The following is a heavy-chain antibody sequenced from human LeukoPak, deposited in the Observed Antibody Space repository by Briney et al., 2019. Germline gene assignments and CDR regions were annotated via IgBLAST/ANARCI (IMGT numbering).Heavy chain of an antibody. V-gene: IGHV3-48*01. CDR2: ISDSSAM. CDR1: GFTFSTYS. CDR3: ARVSWTPNSGWYYFDY. D-gene: IGHD6-19*01. Sequence: GGSLRLSCAASGFTFSTYSMKWVRQAPGKGLEWVSYISDSSAMYYADSVRGRFTISRENDKNSLFLQMNSLRAEDTAVYYCARVSWTPNSGWYYFDYWGQGTLVTVSS. J-gene: IGHJ4*02.